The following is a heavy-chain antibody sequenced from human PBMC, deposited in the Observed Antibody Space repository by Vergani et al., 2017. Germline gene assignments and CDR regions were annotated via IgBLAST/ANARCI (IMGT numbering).Heavy chain of an antibody. J-gene: IGHJ3*02. CDR2: IYYSGST. CDR3: ARAPITMVRGGAGTFDI. CDR1: GGSISSGDYY. V-gene: IGHV4-30-4*08. Sequence: QVQLQESGPGLVKPSQTLSLTCTVSGGSISSGDYYWSWIRQPPGKGLEWIGYIYYSGSTYYNPSLKSRVTRSVDTSKNQFSLKLSAVTAADTAVYYCARAPITMVRGGAGTFDIWGQGTMVTVSS. D-gene: IGHD3-10*01.